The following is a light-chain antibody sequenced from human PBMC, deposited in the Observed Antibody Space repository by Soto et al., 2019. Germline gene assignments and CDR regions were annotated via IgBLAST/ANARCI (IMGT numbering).Light chain of an antibody. Sequence: EVVLTQSPCTLSLSPGERAIPSCRASQSVSGSDLAWYQQKPGQAPRLLISGVSNRATGTPDRFSGSGSGTDFTLTISSLEPEDFAVFYCHQYGISPPTFGPGTKVDIK. J-gene: IGKJ1*01. V-gene: IGKV3-20*01. CDR1: QSVSGSD. CDR3: HQYGISPPT. CDR2: GVS.